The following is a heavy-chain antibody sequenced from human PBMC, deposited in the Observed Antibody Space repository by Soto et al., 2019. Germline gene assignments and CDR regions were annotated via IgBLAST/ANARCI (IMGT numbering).Heavy chain of an antibody. J-gene: IGHJ6*03. CDR3: AKSGLDGDYGRPYYYYMDV. D-gene: IGHD4-17*01. CDR1: GFTFSSYA. V-gene: IGHV3-23*01. Sequence: GGSLRLSCAASGFTFSSYAMSWVRQAPGKGLEWVSAISGSGGSTYYADSVKGRFTISRDNSKNTLYLQMNSLRAEDTAVYYCAKSGLDGDYGRPYYYYMDVWGKGTTVTVSS. CDR2: ISGSGGST.